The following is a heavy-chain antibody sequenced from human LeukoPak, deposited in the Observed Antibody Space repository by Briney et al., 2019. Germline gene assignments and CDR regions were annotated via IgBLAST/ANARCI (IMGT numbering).Heavy chain of an antibody. Sequence: SETLSLTCTVSGGSISSYYWSWIRQPPGKGLEWIGYIYYSGSTNYNPSLKSRVTISVDTSKNQFSLKLSSVTAADTAVYYCARGEPYSSSWPPYYYYYYYMDVWGKGTTVTVSS. CDR3: ARGEPYSSSWPPYYYYYYYMDV. CDR2: IYYSGST. CDR1: GGSISSYY. V-gene: IGHV4-59*01. J-gene: IGHJ6*03. D-gene: IGHD6-13*01.